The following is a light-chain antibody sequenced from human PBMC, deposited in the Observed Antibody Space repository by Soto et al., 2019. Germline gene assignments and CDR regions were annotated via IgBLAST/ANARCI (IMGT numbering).Light chain of an antibody. CDR1: HSDVGSYNL. CDR3: CSYAGSTTQTYV. J-gene: IGLJ1*01. V-gene: IGLV2-23*02. Sequence: QSALTQPASVSGSPGQSITISCTGTHSDVGSYNLVSWYQQHPGKAPKVIIYEVSERPSGVSDRFSGSKSGNTASLMISGLQAEDECDYYCCSYAGSTTQTYVFGSGTKVTVL. CDR2: EVS.